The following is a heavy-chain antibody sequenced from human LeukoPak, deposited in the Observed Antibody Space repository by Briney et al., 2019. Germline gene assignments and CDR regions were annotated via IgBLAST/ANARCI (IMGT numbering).Heavy chain of an antibody. Sequence: LETLALIGSVSGGSISKYYWRWIPQPPGEGLEWGGGDYWSGRTHQNPSLNRRVTISVDTSNHEYSVKLSSVTAADGSVYYFWSTHQNPSLHSRLTISVDTSNNQFSLKLRALPAADTAVYYCASVMADLASSYHMDVWRKGTTVTVSS. J-gene: IGHJ6*03. D-gene: IGHD2-2*01. V-gene: IGHV4-59*01. CDR1: GGSISKYY. CDR2: DYWSGRT. CDR3: WSTHQNPSLHSRLTISVDTSNNQFSLKLRALPAADTAVYYCASVMADLASSYHMDV.